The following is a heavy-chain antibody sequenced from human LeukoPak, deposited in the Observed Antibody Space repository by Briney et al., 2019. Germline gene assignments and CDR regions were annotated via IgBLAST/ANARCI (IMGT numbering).Heavy chain of an antibody. CDR1: GSTFSRYW. V-gene: IGHV3-7*01. CDR2: IKEDGSEK. D-gene: IGHD1-26*01. Sequence: PGGSLRLSCAASGSTFSRYWMTWVRQAPGTGLELVANIKEDGSEKYYVDSVKGRFTISRDNAKISLYLQMNSLRAEDTAVYYCVYGGSYYVAWGQGTLVTVSS. J-gene: IGHJ5*02. CDR3: VYGGSYYVA.